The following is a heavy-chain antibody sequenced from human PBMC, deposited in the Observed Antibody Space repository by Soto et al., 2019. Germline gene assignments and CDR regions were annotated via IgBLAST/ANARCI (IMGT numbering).Heavy chain of an antibody. CDR1: GFTFSTYA. J-gene: IGHJ4*02. CDR2: ISYDGNNK. Sequence: QVQLVESGGGVVQPGRSLRLSYAASGFTFSTYAMHWVRQAPGKGLEWVAVISYDGNNKYYADSVKGRFTISRDYSKNTLYLQMNSLRAVDTAVYYCARGGNLWFGEPFDYWGQGALVTVSS. D-gene: IGHD3-10*01. CDR3: ARGGNLWFGEPFDY. V-gene: IGHV3-30-3*01.